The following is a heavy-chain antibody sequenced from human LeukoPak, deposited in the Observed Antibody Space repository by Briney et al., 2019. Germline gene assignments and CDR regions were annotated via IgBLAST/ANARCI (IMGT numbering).Heavy chain of an antibody. CDR2: ISYDGSNK. Sequence: PGRSLRLSCAASGFTFSSYAMHWVRQAPGKGLEWVAVISYDGSNKYYADYVKGRFTISRDNSKNTLYLQMNSLRAEDTAVYYCARVGKAGNYYYYGMDVWGQGTTVTVSS. CDR3: ARVGKAGNYYYYGMDV. CDR1: GFTFSSYA. V-gene: IGHV3-30-3*01. J-gene: IGHJ6*02. D-gene: IGHD6-19*01.